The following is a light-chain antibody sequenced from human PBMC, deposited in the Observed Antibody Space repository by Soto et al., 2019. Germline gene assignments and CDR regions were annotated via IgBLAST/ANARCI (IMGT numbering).Light chain of an antibody. J-gene: IGKJ1*01. CDR2: DAS. V-gene: IGKV3D-20*02. Sequence: EIVLTQSPGTLSLSPGERATLSCRASQSVRSSHLAWYQQMPGQAPRLLIYDASNRATGIPARFSGSGSGTDFTLTISSLEPEEFAVDYCQQRSNWPTFGQGTKVEIK. CDR3: QQRSNWPT. CDR1: QSVRSSH.